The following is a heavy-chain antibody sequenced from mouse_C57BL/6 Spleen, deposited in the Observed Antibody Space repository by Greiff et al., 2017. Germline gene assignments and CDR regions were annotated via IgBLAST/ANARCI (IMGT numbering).Heavy chain of an antibody. D-gene: IGHD2-5*01. CDR2: ISSGSSTI. Sequence: EVQGVESGGGLVKPGGSLKLSCAASGFTFSDYGMHWVRQAPEKGLEWVAYISSGSSTIYYADTVKGRFTISRDNAKNTLFLQMTRLRSEDTGMYYCARAPYYSNYEGYYFDYWGQGTTLTVSS. V-gene: IGHV5-17*01. CDR1: GFTFSDYG. J-gene: IGHJ2*01. CDR3: ARAPYYSNYEGYYFDY.